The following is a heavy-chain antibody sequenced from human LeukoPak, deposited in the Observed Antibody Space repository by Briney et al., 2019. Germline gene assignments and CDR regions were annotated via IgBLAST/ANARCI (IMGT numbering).Heavy chain of an antibody. J-gene: IGHJ4*02. D-gene: IGHD3-10*02. CDR1: GFTFSSIW. V-gene: IGHV3-7*01. Sequence: PGGSLRLSCAASGFTFSSIWISWVRLAPGKGRECVAMRNQDGSAKYYADSVKGRFTISRDHAKNSLFLQMNTLSDEDTAIYYCAGEPRMLAYWGQGTLVTVSS. CDR2: RNQDGSAK. CDR3: AGEPRMLAY.